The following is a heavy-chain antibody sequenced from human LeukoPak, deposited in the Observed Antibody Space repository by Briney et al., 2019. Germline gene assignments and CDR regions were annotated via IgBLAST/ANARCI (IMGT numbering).Heavy chain of an antibody. V-gene: IGHV4-59*08. CDR2: IYYSGST. CDR3: ARPAVRGYSYGPFDY. J-gene: IGHJ4*02. Sequence: SETLSLTCTVSGGSISSYYWSWIRQPPGKGLEWIGYIYYSGSTNYNPSLKSRVTISVDTSKNQFSLRLSSVTAADTAVYYCARPAVRGYSYGPFDYWGQGTLVAVSS. D-gene: IGHD5-18*01. CDR1: GGSISSYY.